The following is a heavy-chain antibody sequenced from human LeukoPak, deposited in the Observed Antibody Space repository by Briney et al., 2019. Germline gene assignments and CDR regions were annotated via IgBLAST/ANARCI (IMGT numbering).Heavy chain of an antibody. CDR1: GFTFSSYS. CDR3: ARDLGAVADY. J-gene: IGHJ4*02. V-gene: IGHV3-21*01. D-gene: IGHD6-19*01. Sequence: GGSLRLSCAASGFTFSSYSMNWVRQAPGKGLEWVSSISSSSSYIYYADSVKGRFTISRDNAKNSLYLQMNSLRAEDTAVYYCARDLGAVADYWGREPWSPSPQ. CDR2: ISSSSSYI.